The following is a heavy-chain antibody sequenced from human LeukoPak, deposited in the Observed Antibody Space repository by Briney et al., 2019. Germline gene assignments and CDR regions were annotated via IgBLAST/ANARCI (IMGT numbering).Heavy chain of an antibody. CDR3: ARDSPYYYGSGSYTWFDP. J-gene: IGHJ5*02. D-gene: IGHD3-10*01. V-gene: IGHV4-59*01. CDR1: GGSISSYY. Sequence: SETLSLTCTVSGGSISSYYWSWIRQPPGKGLEWIGYIYYSGSTNYNPALKSRVTISVDTSKNQFSLKLSSVTAADTAVYYCARDSPYYYGSGSYTWFDPWGQGTLVTVSS. CDR2: IYYSGST.